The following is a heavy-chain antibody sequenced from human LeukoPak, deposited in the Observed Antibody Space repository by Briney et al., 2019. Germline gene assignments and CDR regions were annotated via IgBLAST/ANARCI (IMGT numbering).Heavy chain of an antibody. CDR3: ARGVEPLAANTLAY. Sequence: GGSLRLSCAASRFTVITNDMTWVRQAPGKGREWGSVLYSDGNTKYADSVQGRFTISRDNSKNTLYLEMNSLSPDDTAVYYCARGVEPLAANTLAYWGQGTLVTVSS. J-gene: IGHJ4*02. V-gene: IGHV3-53*01. CDR1: RFTVITND. CDR2: LYSDGNT. D-gene: IGHD1-14*01.